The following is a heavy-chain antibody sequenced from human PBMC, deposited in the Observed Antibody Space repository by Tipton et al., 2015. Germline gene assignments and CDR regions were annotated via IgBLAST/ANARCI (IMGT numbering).Heavy chain of an antibody. CDR1: GFFFTDYV. CDR3: AKDADVRDVFDI. CDR2: IHFDGSKS. V-gene: IGHV3-33*06. J-gene: IGHJ3*02. Sequence: RSLRLSCAASGFFFTDYVMHWIRQPPGKGLEWVAAIHFDGSKSFHADSVSGRFTISRDNSKNTLYLQMNSLRAEDTAVYYCAKDADVRDVFDIWGQGTMVTVSS.